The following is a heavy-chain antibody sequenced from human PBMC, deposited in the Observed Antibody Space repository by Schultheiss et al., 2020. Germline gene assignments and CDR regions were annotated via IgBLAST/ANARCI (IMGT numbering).Heavy chain of an antibody. CDR2: IYYSGST. J-gene: IGHJ5*02. V-gene: IGHV4-59*01. CDR3: ARVYSYGWAGWFHP. Sequence: ESLKISCTVSGGSISSYYWRWIRQPPGKGLEWIGYIYYSGSTNYNPSLKSRVTISVDTSKNQFSLKLSSVTAADTAVYYCARVYSYGWAGWFHPWGQGTLVTVSS. D-gene: IGHD5-18*01. CDR1: GGSISSYY.